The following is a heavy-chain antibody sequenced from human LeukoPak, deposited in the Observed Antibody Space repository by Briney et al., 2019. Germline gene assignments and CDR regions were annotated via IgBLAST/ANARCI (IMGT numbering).Heavy chain of an antibody. CDR2: IIPIFGTA. J-gene: IGHJ6*03. D-gene: IGHD5-24*01. CDR1: GGTVSRYP. CDR3: ARSASRGYYYYYYYMDV. Sequence: ASVKVSCKASGGTVSRYPISWVRQAPGQGLEWMGGIIPIFGTANYAQKFQGRVTITADESTSTAYMELSSLRSEDTAVYYCARSASRGYYYYYYYMDVWGKGTTVTISS. V-gene: IGHV1-69*13.